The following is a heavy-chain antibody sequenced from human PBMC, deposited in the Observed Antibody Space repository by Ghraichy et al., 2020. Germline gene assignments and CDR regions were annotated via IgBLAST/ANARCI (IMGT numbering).Heavy chain of an antibody. Sequence: GGSLRLSCAASGFTFSNAWMSWVRQAPGKGLEWVGRIKSKTDGGTTDYAAPVKGRFTISRDDSKNTLYLQMNSLKTEDTAVYYCTTDDGSGIDRYYFDYWGQGTLVTVSS. J-gene: IGHJ4*02. CDR2: IKSKTDGGTT. D-gene: IGHD3-10*01. CDR1: GFTFSNAW. V-gene: IGHV3-15*01. CDR3: TTDDGSGIDRYYFDY.